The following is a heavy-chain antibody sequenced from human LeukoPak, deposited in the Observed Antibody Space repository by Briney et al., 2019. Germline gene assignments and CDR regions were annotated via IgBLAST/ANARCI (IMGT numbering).Heavy chain of an antibody. CDR2: ITHSETT. CDR3: ARNHPAGNYGNFDY. Sequence: SETLSLTCAVYDGSFNDYYWTWIRQSPGKGLEWIGEITHSETTNHNPSLKSRVTISVDTSKNQFSLRLTSVTAADTAVYYCARNHPAGNYGNFDYWGQGILVTVSS. CDR1: DGSFNDYY. D-gene: IGHD3-10*01. V-gene: IGHV4-34*01. J-gene: IGHJ4*02.